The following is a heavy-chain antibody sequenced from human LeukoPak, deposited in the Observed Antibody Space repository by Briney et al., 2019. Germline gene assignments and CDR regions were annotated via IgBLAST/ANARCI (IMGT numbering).Heavy chain of an antibody. CDR1: GGSISSYY. D-gene: IGHD6-19*01. CDR2: IYYSGST. CDR3: ARDSYSSGWQTPNYYYYGMDV. J-gene: IGHJ6*02. V-gene: IGHV4-59*01. Sequence: PSETLSLTCTVSGGSISSYYWSWLRQPPGKGLEWIGYIYYSGSTNYNPSLKSRVTISVDTSKNQFSLKLSSVTAADTAVYYCARDSYSSGWQTPNYYYYGMDVWGQGTTVTVSS.